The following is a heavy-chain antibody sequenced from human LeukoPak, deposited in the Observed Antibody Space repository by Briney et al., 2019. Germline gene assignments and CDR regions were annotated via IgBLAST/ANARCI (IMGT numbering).Heavy chain of an antibody. Sequence: PSQTLSLTCTVSGGSISSGSYYWSWIRQPAGKGLEWIGRIYTSGSTNYNPSLKSRVTISVDTSKNQFSLKLSSVTAADTAVYYCARDHCSGGSCYRDYYYYMDVWGKGTTVTASS. V-gene: IGHV4-61*02. D-gene: IGHD2-15*01. J-gene: IGHJ6*03. CDR3: ARDHCSGGSCYRDYYYYMDV. CDR2: IYTSGST. CDR1: GGSISSGSYY.